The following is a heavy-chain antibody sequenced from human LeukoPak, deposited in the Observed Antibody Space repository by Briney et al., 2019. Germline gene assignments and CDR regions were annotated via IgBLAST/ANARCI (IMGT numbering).Heavy chain of an antibody. CDR1: GYTYTDYW. V-gene: IGHV3-74*01. CDR3: AKDLSWNTAVR. CDR2: INPDGTII. Sequence: PGGSLRLSCVGSGYTYTDYWMHWFRQAPGKGPVWVSRINPDGTIIDYADSVKGRFSISRDNAKNLLYLQMNGLRADETAVYYCAKDLSWNTAVRWGQGIMVTVSS. D-gene: IGHD5-18*01. J-gene: IGHJ4*02.